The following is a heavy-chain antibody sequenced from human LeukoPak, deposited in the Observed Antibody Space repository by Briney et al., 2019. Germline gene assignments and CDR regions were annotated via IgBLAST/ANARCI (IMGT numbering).Heavy chain of an antibody. CDR2: ISSSSSAI. Sequence: GGSLRLSCAASGFTFGSYSMNWVRQAPGKGLEWVSYISSSSSAIYYADSVKGRFTISRDNAQNSLYLQMNSLRAEDTAVYYCARGIDFWSGFDCWGQGTLVTVSS. CDR1: GFTFGSYS. D-gene: IGHD3-3*01. CDR3: ARGIDFWSGFDC. J-gene: IGHJ5*01. V-gene: IGHV3-48*01.